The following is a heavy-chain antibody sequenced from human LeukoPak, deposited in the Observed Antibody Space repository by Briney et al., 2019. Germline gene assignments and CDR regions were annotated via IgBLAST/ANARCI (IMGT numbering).Heavy chain of an antibody. CDR3: ATGTYYYGSGSSNSYYYGMDV. J-gene: IGHJ6*02. Sequence: ASVKVSCKASEYTFTGYYMHWMRQAPGQGLEWMGGFDPEDGETIYAQKFQGRVTMTEDTSTDTAYMELSSLRSEDTAVYYCATGTYYYGSGSSNSYYYGMDVWGQGTTVTVSS. CDR1: EYTFTGYY. V-gene: IGHV1-24*01. D-gene: IGHD3-10*01. CDR2: FDPEDGET.